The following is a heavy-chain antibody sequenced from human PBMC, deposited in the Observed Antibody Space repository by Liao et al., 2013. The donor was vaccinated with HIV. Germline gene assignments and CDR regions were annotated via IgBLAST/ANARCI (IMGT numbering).Heavy chain of an antibody. V-gene: IGHV4-39*07. D-gene: IGHD6-6*01. CDR2: IYYGGST. CDR1: GGSISSSSYY. Sequence: QVQLQESGPGLVKPSETLSLTCTVSGGSISSSSYYWGWIRQPPGKGLEWIGSIYYGGSTYYNPSLKSRVTISVDTSKNQFSLKLSSVTAADTAVYYCARSAARRYYYYYYMDVWGKGTTVTVSS. J-gene: IGHJ6*03. CDR3: ARSAARRYYYYYYMDV.